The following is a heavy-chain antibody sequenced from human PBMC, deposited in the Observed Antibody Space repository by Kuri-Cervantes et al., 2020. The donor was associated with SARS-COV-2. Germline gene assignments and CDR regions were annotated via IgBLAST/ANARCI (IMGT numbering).Heavy chain of an antibody. Sequence: GGSLRLSCKASGYTFTGYYMHWVRQAPGQGLEWMGWINPNSGGTNYAQKFQGWATMTRDTSISTAYMELSRLRSDDTAVYYCARSGVQTVTTKNYYYGMDVWGQGTTVTVSS. CDR2: INPNSGGT. CDR1: GYTFTGYY. J-gene: IGHJ6*02. CDR3: ARSGVQTVTTKNYYYGMDV. V-gene: IGHV1-2*04. D-gene: IGHD4-17*01.